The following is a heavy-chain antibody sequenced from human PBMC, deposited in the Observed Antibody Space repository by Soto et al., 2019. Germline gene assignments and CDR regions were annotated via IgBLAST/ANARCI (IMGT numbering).Heavy chain of an antibody. CDR1: GGTFSSYA. D-gene: IGHD2-8*01. CDR3: ARDGGPGYCTNGVCFSR. V-gene: IGHV1-69*06. J-gene: IGHJ4*02. CDR2: IIPIFGTA. Sequence: SVKVPCKASGGTFSSYAISRVRQAPGQGLEWMGGIIPIFGTANYAQKFQGRVTITADKSTSTAYMELSSLRSEDTAVYYCARDGGPGYCTNGVCFSRWGQGTLVTVS.